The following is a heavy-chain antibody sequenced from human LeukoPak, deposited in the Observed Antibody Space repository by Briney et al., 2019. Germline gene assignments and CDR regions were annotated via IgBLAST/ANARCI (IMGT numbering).Heavy chain of an antibody. D-gene: IGHD3-9*01. CDR3: ARQKAYYDILTGYHPRREVDY. V-gene: IGHV4-39*01. J-gene: IGHJ4*02. Sequence: SETLSLTCTVSGGSISSSSYYWGWIRQPPGKGLEWIGSIYYSGSTYYNPSLKSRVTISVDTSKNQFSLKLSSVTAADTAVYYCARQKAYYDILTGYHPRREVDYWGQGTLVTVSS. CDR1: GGSISSSSYY. CDR2: IYYSGST.